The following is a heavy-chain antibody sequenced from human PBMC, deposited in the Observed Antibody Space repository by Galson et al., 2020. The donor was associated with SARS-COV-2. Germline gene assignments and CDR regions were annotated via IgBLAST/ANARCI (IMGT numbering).Heavy chain of an antibody. D-gene: IGHD6-13*01. Sequence: GGSLRLSCAASGFTFDDYAMHWVRQAPGKGLEWVSGISWNSGSIGYADSVKGRFTISRDNAKNSLYLQMNSLRAEDTALYYCAKDISPYWGGSSWYYFDYWGQGTLVTVSS. V-gene: IGHV3-9*01. CDR2: ISWNSGSI. CDR3: AKDISPYWGGSSWYYFDY. CDR1: GFTFDDYA. J-gene: IGHJ4*02.